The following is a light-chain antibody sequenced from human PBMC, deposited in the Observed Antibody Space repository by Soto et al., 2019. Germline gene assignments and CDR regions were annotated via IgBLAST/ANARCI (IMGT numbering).Light chain of an antibody. CDR1: QSVKSDS. V-gene: IGKV3-20*01. J-gene: IGKJ1*01. CDR3: QQYGSSLA. CDR2: GAS. Sequence: EIVLTQSPGTLSFSPLEGATLSCRASQSVKSDSLAWYQQKPGQAPRLLIYGASTRVTGIPDRFRGSGSGTDFTLTIRRLEPEDFAVYWCQQYGSSLAFGQGTKVDIK.